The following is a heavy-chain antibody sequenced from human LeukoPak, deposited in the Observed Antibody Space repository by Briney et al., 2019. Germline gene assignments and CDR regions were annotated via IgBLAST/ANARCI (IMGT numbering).Heavy chain of an antibody. CDR3: AKDKAYSAYYYDSSGSSVDY. CDR1: GFTFSSYA. D-gene: IGHD3-22*01. J-gene: IGHJ4*02. CDR2: ISGSGGST. V-gene: IGHV3-23*01. Sequence: QAGGSLRLSCAASGFTFSSYAMSWVRQAPGKGLEWVSAISGSGGSTYYADSVKGRFTISRDNSKNTLYLQMNSLRAEDTAVYYCAKDKAYSAYYYDSSGSSVDYWGQGTLVTVSS.